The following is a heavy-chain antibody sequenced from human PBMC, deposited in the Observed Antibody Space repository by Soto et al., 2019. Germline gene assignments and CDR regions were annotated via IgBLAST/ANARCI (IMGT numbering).Heavy chain of an antibody. CDR2: IYSAGNT. CDR3: ARDFVVGGPTINYYYGMDV. CDR1: GFTVCSNY. J-gene: IGHJ6*02. D-gene: IGHD1-26*01. Sequence: PGGSLRLSCAASGFTVCSNYMSWVRQAPGKGLEWISIIYSAGNTYYADSVKGRFTISRDNSKNTLYLQMNSLGAEDTAVYYCARDFVVGGPTINYYYGMDVWGQGTTVTVS. V-gene: IGHV3-66*01.